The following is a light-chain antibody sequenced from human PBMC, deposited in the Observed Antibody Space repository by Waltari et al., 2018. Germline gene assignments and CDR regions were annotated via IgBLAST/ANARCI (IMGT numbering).Light chain of an antibody. J-gene: IGLJ3*02. CDR3: LLTFSAARRV. V-gene: IGLV7-46*01. CDR1: PGTVTSILY. Sequence: QAVVTQEPALTVSPGGTVPLTCASTPGTVTSILYTHWFQQRPGQAPRTLILDTYNRHSWTPARFSGSLVGGKAALTLSGAQPDDEATYFCLLTFSAARRVFGGGTKVTVL. CDR2: DTY.